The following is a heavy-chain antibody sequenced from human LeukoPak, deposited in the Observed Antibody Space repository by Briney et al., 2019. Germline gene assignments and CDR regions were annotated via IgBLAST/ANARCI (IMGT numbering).Heavy chain of an antibody. V-gene: IGHV3-30*18. D-gene: IGHD4-17*01. Sequence: GGSLRFSCAASGFTFSSYGMHWVRQAPGKGLEWVAVISYDGSNKYYADSVKGRFTISRDNSKNTLYLQMNSLRAEDTAVYYCAKDSVEYGDYPFDPWGQGTLVTVSS. J-gene: IGHJ5*02. CDR1: GFTFSSYG. CDR3: AKDSVEYGDYPFDP. CDR2: ISYDGSNK.